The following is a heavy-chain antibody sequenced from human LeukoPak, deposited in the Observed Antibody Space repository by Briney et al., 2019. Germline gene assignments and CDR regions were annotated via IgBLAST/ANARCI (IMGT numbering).Heavy chain of an antibody. D-gene: IGHD6-13*01. Sequence: SETLSLTCAVYGGSFSGYYWSWIRQPPGKGLEWIGEINHSGSTNYNPSLKSRVTISVDTSKNQFSLKLSSVTAADTAVYYCAIDSSSWYKRDYFDYWGQGTLVTVSS. V-gene: IGHV4-34*01. CDR3: AIDSSSWYKRDYFDY. CDR2: INHSGST. J-gene: IGHJ4*02. CDR1: GGSFSGYY.